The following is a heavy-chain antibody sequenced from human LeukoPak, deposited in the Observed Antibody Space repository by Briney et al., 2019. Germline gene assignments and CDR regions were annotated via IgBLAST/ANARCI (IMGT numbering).Heavy chain of an antibody. J-gene: IGHJ5*02. CDR2: MNPNSGNT. CDR1: GYAFTSYD. D-gene: IGHD3-10*01. Sequence: GASVKVSCKASGYAFTSYDINWVRQATGQGLEWMGWMNPNSGNTGYAQKFQGRVTMTRNTSISTAYMELSSLRSEDTAVYYCARGYHGSGSISFDPWGQGTLVTVSS. V-gene: IGHV1-8*01. CDR3: ARGYHGSGSISFDP.